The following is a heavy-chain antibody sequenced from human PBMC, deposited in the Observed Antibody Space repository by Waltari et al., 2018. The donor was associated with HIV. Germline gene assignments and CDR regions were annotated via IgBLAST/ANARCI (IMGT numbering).Heavy chain of an antibody. CDR1: GGSISSYY. V-gene: IGHV4-59*01. CDR2: IYYSGYT. J-gene: IGHJ6*02. CDR3: ARHWGYYFYYGLDV. D-gene: IGHD7-27*01. Sequence: QVQLQESGPGLLKPSETLSLTCTVSGGSISSYYWSWIRQPPGKGLEWIGYIYYSGYTNYNPSLKSRVTISVDTSKNQFSLKLTSVTAADTAVYYCARHWGYYFYYGLDVWGQGTTVTVSS.